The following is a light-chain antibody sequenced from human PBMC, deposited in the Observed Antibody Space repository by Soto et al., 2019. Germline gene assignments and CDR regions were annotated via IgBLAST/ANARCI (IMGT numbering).Light chain of an antibody. Sequence: DIQMTQSPSTLSRSVGDRVTIICRASQTISSWLAWYQQKPGRXPXXLIYDASNLEAGVPSRFRGSGSGTDFTFTISRMQPEDIATDDCQQYENLPTFGQGTRLEIK. J-gene: IGKJ5*01. CDR1: QTISSW. CDR3: QQYENLPT. CDR2: DAS. V-gene: IGKV1-33*01.